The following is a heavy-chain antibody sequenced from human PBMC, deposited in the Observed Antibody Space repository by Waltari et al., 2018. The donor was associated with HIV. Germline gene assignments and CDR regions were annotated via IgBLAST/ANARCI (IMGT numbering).Heavy chain of an antibody. CDR1: GYTFTSYY. CDR2: NNPRGGST. J-gene: IGHJ4*02. Sequence: QVQLVQSGAEVKKPGASVKVSCKASGYTFTSYYMHWVRQAPGQGLEWVEINNPRGGSTSDAQKFQGRVTMTRDTSTSTVYMELSSRRSEDTAVYYCARERGVVGATAHTDFDYWGQGTLVTVSS. CDR3: ARERGVVGATAHTDFDY. V-gene: IGHV1-46*01. D-gene: IGHD1-26*01.